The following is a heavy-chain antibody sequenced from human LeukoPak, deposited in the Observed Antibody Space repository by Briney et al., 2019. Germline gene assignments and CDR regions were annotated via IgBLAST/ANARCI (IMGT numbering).Heavy chain of an antibody. J-gene: IGHJ5*02. V-gene: IGHV4-4*07. D-gene: IGHD2-15*01. CDR1: GGSISSYY. CDR3: ARDIVVVVAALNWFDP. CDR2: IYTSGST. Sequence: SETLSLTCTVSGGSISSYYWSWIRQPAGKGLEWIGRIYTSGSTNYNPSLKSRVTMSVDTSKNQFSLKLSSVTAADTAVYYCARDIVVVVAALNWFDPWGQGTLVTVSS.